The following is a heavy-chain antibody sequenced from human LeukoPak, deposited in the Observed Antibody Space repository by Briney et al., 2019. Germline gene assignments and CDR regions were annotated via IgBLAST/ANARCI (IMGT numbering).Heavy chain of an antibody. J-gene: IGHJ6*01. CDR1: GYTFTSYD. Sequence: ASVKVSCEASGYTFTSYDINWVRQATGQGLEWMGWMNPNSGNTGYAQKFQGRVTMTRNTSISTAYMELSSLRSEDTAVYYCARGGSYPNYYGMDVWGQGTTVTVSS. CDR2: MNPNSGNT. D-gene: IGHD1-26*01. CDR3: ARGGSYPNYYGMDV. V-gene: IGHV1-8*01.